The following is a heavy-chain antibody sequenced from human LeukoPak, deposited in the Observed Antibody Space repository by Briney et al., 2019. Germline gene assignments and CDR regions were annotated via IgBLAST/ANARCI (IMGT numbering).Heavy chain of an antibody. D-gene: IGHD6-13*01. Sequence: ASVKVSCKASGYTFTSYAMNWVRQAPGQGLEWMGWINTNTGNPTYALGFTGRFVFSLDTSVSTAYLQISSLKAEDTAVYYCARGDLSSSWFSWEYYFDYWGQGTLVTVSS. V-gene: IGHV7-4-1*02. CDR3: ARGDLSSSWFSWEYYFDY. CDR1: GYTFTSYA. J-gene: IGHJ4*02. CDR2: INTNTGNP.